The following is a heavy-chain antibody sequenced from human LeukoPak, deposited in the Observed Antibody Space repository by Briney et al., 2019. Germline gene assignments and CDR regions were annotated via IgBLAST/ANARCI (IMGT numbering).Heavy chain of an antibody. V-gene: IGHV4-4*07. CDR1: GGSISCFY. Sequence: SETLSLTCTVSGGSISCFYWSWIRQTAGKGLEWIGRIYSSGTTNCNPSPKSRVTMSVDTSKNQFSLNLTSVTAADTAVYFCAREIALTYYYYGMDVWGLGTTVTVSS. CDR2: IYSSGTT. CDR3: AREIALTYYYYGMDV. D-gene: IGHD2-21*01. J-gene: IGHJ6*02.